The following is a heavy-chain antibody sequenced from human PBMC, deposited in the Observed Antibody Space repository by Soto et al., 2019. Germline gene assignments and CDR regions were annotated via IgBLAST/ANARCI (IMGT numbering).Heavy chain of an antibody. Sequence: QVQLVQSGAEVKKPGASVKVSCKASGYTFNTYSISWVRQAPGQGLEWMGWISGYNGDTHYAQKFKGRVTMTTDTSTRTAYMELRSLRSDDTAMYYCARENVLSYVDTTMVDYFDYWGQGTLVTVSS. CDR3: ARENVLSYVDTTMVDYFDY. D-gene: IGHD5-18*01. CDR2: ISGYNGDT. J-gene: IGHJ4*02. CDR1: GYTFNTYS. V-gene: IGHV1-18*01.